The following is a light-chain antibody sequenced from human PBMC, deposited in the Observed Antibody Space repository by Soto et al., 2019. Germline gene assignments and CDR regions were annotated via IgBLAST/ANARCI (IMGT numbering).Light chain of an antibody. J-gene: IGKJ1*01. CDR2: DAS. CDR3: QQYNSFSWT. V-gene: IGKV1-5*01. Sequence: DIQMTQSPSTLSASVGDRVTITCRASQSISTWLAWYQQKPGTAPKLLIYDASSLEGGVPSRFSGSGSGTEFTLTINSLQPDDFATYYCQQYNSFSWTFGPGTKVEIK. CDR1: QSISTW.